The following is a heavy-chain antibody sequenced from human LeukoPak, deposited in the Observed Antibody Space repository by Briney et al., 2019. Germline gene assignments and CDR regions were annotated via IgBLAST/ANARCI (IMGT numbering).Heavy chain of an antibody. Sequence: SETLSLTCTVSGGSISSYYWSWIRQPPGKGLEWIGYIYYSGSTNYNPSLKSRVTISVDTSKNQFSLKLSSVTAADTAVYYCARGWRYYDSSGYYPTGSAFDIWGQGTMVTVSS. J-gene: IGHJ3*02. CDR1: GGSISSYY. V-gene: IGHV4-59*01. CDR3: ARGWRYYDSSGYYPTGSAFDI. D-gene: IGHD3-22*01. CDR2: IYYSGST.